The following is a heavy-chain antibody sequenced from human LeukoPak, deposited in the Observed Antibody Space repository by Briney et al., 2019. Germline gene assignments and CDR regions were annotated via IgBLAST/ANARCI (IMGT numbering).Heavy chain of an antibody. V-gene: IGHV3-30*02. CDR3: AKGQHIVTTISQEGFEY. Sequence: GGSLRLSCAASGFTFSSYGMHWVRQAPGKGLEWVAFIRYDGSFKYYADSVKGRLTISRDNSRNTLYLQMNSLKTEDTAVYYCAKGQHIVTTISQEGFEYWGQGTLVTVST. J-gene: IGHJ4*02. D-gene: IGHD5-12*01. CDR2: IRYDGSFK. CDR1: GFTFSSYG.